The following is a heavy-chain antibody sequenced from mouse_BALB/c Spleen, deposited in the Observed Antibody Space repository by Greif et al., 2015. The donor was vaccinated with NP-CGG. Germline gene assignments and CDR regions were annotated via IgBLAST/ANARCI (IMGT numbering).Heavy chain of an antibody. J-gene: IGHJ2*01. Sequence: QVQLLQSGPELVKPGASVKISCKASGYAFSSSWMNWVKQRPGQGLEWIGRIYPGDGDTNYNGKFKGKATLTADKSSSTAYMQLSSLTSVDSAVYFCARWDFDYWGQGTTLTVSS. CDR1: GYAFSSSW. V-gene: IGHV1-82*01. CDR2: IYPGDGDT. CDR3: ARWDFDY.